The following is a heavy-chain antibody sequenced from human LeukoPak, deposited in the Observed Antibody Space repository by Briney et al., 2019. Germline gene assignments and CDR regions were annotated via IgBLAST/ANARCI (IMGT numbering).Heavy chain of an antibody. CDR1: GGSISSTTYY. V-gene: IGHV4-39*01. CDR2: IYYSGSA. CDR3: VRHYFYDTFDY. J-gene: IGHJ4*02. D-gene: IGHD3-22*01. Sequence: SVTLSLTCTVSGGSISSTTYYWGWIRQPPGKGLEWIGSIYYSGSAYYSPSLKSRVTISVDTSKNQFSLKLSSVTAADTAVYYCVRHYFYDTFDYWGQGTLVNVSS.